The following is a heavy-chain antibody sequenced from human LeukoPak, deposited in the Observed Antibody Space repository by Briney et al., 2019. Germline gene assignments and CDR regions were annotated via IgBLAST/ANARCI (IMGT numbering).Heavy chain of an antibody. Sequence: ASVKVSCKASGYTITSYYMHWVRQAPGQGLEWMGIINPSGGSTSYAQKFQGRVTMTRDTSTSTVYMELSSLRSEDTAVYYCARGHPDILTGYYYYYYGMDVWGQGTTVTVSS. CDR1: GYTITSYY. CDR2: INPSGGST. D-gene: IGHD3-9*01. CDR3: ARGHPDILTGYYYYYYGMDV. V-gene: IGHV1-46*01. J-gene: IGHJ6*02.